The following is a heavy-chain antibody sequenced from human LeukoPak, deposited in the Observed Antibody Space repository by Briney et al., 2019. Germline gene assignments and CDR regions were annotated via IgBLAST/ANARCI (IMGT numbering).Heavy chain of an antibody. J-gene: IGHJ6*03. D-gene: IGHD5-18*01. Sequence: SETLSLTCAVYGGSFSGYYRSWIRQPPGKGLEWIGEINHSGSTNYNPSLKSRVTISVDTSKNQFSLKLSSVTAADTAVYYCARERGGYSYGLIYYYYYMDVWGKGTTVTVSS. CDR1: GGSFSGYY. CDR3: ARERGGYSYGLIYYYYYMDV. CDR2: INHSGST. V-gene: IGHV4-34*01.